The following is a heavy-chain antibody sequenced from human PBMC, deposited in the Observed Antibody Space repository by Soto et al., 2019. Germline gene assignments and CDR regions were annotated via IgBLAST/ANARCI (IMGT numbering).Heavy chain of an antibody. Sequence: QVQLQQWGAGLLKPSETLSLTCAVYGGSLSGSYWSWIRQPPGTGLEWIGEIHHSGSTYYNPSLKSRVTFSVDTSKNQFSLNLNSVTAADTAVYYCASPGYCSDGTCYPDYWGQGTLVTVSS. CDR3: ASPGYCSDGTCYPDY. CDR2: IHHSGST. D-gene: IGHD2-15*01. V-gene: IGHV4-34*01. J-gene: IGHJ4*02. CDR1: GGSLSGSY.